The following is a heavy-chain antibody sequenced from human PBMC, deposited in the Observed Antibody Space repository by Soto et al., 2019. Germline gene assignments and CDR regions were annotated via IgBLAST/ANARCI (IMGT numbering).Heavy chain of an antibody. D-gene: IGHD3-3*01. CDR1: TFVFSVYS. CDR3: ARDKDQYEFWAGTLDS. J-gene: IGHJ4*02. Sequence: QVQLVESGGGVVQPERSLRLSCTTSTFVFSVYSLHWVRQAPGKGLEWVALISHDGANKYYADSVKGRFTISRDNSKDTVYLQMNSLRPEDTAVYFCARDKDQYEFWAGTLDSWGQGTLVTVSA. CDR2: ISHDGANK. V-gene: IGHV3-30-3*01.